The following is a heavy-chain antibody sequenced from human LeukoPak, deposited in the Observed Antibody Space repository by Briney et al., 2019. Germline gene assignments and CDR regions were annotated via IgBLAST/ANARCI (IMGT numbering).Heavy chain of an antibody. D-gene: IGHD3-9*01. J-gene: IGHJ4*02. CDR1: GYTFTSYD. V-gene: IGHV1-8*01. Sequence: ASVKVSCKASGYTFTSYDINWVRQATGQGLEWMGWMNPNSGNTDYAQKFQGRVTMTRDTSISTAYMELSRLRSDDTAVYYCASSRILTGYYFDYWGQGTLVTVSS. CDR3: ASSRILTGYYFDY. CDR2: MNPNSGNT.